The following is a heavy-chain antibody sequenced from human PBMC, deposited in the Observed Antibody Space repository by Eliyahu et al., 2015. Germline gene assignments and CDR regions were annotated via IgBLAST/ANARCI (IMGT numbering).Heavy chain of an antibody. Sequence: QVQLVESGGGVVQPGRSLXLSCAASGITXSNXGMHWVRQAPGKGLEWVAFISYDGSDKYYADSVKGRFTMSRDNSKNTVFLQVNSLRAEDTSVYYCANDRITGGTYLQSWGQGTLVTVSS. J-gene: IGHJ5*02. CDR1: GITXSNXG. CDR3: ANDRITGGTYLQS. CDR2: ISYDGSDK. V-gene: IGHV3-30*18. D-gene: IGHD2-8*02.